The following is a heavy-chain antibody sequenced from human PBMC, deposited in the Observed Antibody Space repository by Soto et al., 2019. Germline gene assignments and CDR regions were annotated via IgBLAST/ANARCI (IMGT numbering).Heavy chain of an antibody. V-gene: IGHV3-23*01. CDR1: GFTFSSYA. Sequence: EVQLLESGGGLVQPGESLRLSCAASGFTFSSYAMSWVRQAPGKGLEWVSVISGSDDSTYYADSVKGRFTISRDNSKNTLYLQMNSRRAGDTAVYYCAKRSSSSTFDYGGQGTLVTVSS. D-gene: IGHD6-6*01. J-gene: IGHJ4*02. CDR2: ISGSDDST. CDR3: AKRSSSSTFDY.